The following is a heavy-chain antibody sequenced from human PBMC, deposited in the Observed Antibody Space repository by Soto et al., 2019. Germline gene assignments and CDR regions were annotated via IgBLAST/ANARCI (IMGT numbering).Heavy chain of an antibody. V-gene: IGHV1-18*01. CDR3: ARDLTSVTRPSDS. D-gene: IGHD4-17*01. Sequence: QFQLVQSGAEVKKPGASVKVSCKASGYTFTKYGISWVRQAPGQGLEWMGWIYPYNGETNYAQSLQGRVIITMDTSTNTAYMELRSLRSDDTAVYYCARDLTSVTRPSDSWGLGTLVTVSS. CDR2: IYPYNGET. J-gene: IGHJ4*02. CDR1: GYTFTKYG.